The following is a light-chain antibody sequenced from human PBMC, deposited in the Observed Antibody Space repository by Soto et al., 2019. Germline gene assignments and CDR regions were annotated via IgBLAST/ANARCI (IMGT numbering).Light chain of an antibody. CDR1: QSLLHSNGYNY. CDR2: LGS. Sequence: DIVMTQSPLSLPVTPGEPASISCRSSQSLLHSNGYNYLDWYLQKPGQSPQLLIYLGSNRASGVPDRFSGSGSGTDFTLKISRVEAEDVGVYYCMQAHEGITFGPGTKVDIK. J-gene: IGKJ3*01. V-gene: IGKV2-28*01. CDR3: MQAHEGIT.